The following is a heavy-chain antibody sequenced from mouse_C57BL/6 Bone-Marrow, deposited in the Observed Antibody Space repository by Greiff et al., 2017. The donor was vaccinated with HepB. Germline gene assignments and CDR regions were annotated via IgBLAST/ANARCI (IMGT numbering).Heavy chain of an antibody. CDR1: GFNIKDDY. CDR3: TADRYGSSCIDY. V-gene: IGHV14-4*01. J-gene: IGHJ2*01. D-gene: IGHD1-1*01. Sequence: VQLQQSGAELVRPGASVKLSCTASGFNIKDDYMHWVKQRPEQGLEWIGWIDPENGDTEYDSKFQGTATITADTSSNTSYLQLSSLTSEDTAVYYCTADRYGSSCIDYWGRGNAITVTA. CDR2: IDPENGDT.